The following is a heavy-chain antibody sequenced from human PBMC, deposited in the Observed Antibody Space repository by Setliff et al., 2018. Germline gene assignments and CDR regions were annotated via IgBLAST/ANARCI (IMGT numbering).Heavy chain of an antibody. V-gene: IGHV4-59*01. CDR3: VRDRTAYSYGLDV. Sequence: PSETLSLTCSVSGGSISPYFWSWIRQPPGKGLEWIGYIYHNGNTNFNPSLKTRVTMSVDTSKNQFVLNLTSVTAADTAVYYCVRDRTAYSYGLDVWGQGTTVTVSS. CDR2: IYHNGNT. J-gene: IGHJ6*02. D-gene: IGHD5-18*01. CDR1: GGSISPYF.